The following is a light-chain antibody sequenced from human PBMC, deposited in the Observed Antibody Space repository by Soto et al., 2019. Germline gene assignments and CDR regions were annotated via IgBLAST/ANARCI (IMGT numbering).Light chain of an antibody. Sequence: IQLTQSPSSLSASVGDRFTITCRASQGISSYLAWYQQKPGKAPKLLIYAASTLQSGVPSRFSGSGSGTDFTLTISSLQPEDFATYYCQQLNSYHPWTFGQGTKVEIK. V-gene: IGKV1-9*01. CDR3: QQLNSYHPWT. J-gene: IGKJ1*01. CDR1: QGISSY. CDR2: AAS.